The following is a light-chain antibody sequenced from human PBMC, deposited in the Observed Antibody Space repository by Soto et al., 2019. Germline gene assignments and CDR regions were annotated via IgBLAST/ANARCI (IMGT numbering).Light chain of an antibody. V-gene: IGLV2-14*01. Sequence: QSALTPSASVSGSPGQSITISCTGTSSDVGNYNYVSWYQQHPGEVPKLIIFNVNNRPSGVSNRFSGSKSGNTASLTISGLQAEDEADYYCSSFTSSTTYVFGTGTKVTVL. CDR1: SSDVGNYNY. CDR3: SSFTSSTTYV. J-gene: IGLJ1*01. CDR2: NVN.